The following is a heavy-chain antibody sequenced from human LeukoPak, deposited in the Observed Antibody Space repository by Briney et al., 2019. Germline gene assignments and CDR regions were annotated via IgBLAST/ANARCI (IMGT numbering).Heavy chain of an antibody. CDR1: GFTFSNYG. CDR2: IWSDGTTK. D-gene: IGHD6-13*01. Sequence: PGGSLRLSCAASGFTFSNYGIHWVRQAPGKGLEWVAVIWSDGTTKYYADSVKGRLTISRDNSKNTVYLQRNSLRVEDTAVYYCARGLPYSISDYWGQGTLVSVSS. CDR3: ARGLPYSISDY. J-gene: IGHJ4*02. V-gene: IGHV3-33*01.